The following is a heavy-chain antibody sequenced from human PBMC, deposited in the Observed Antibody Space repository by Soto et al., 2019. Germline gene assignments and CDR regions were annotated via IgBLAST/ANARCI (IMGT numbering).Heavy chain of an antibody. J-gene: IGHJ3*02. Sequence: GVSLSLSCAASGFTCSSYWMSWVRQAPGKGLEWVANIKQDGSEKYYVDSVKGRFTISRDNAKNSLYLQMNSLRAEDTAVYYCARRVAFDIWGQGTMVTVSS. CDR3: ARRVAFDI. V-gene: IGHV3-7*03. CDR1: GFTCSSYW. CDR2: IKQDGSEK.